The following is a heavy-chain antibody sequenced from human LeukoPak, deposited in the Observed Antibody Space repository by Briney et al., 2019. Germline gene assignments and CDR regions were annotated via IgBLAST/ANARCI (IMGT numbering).Heavy chain of an antibody. CDR2: IFPHDSDI. Sequence: GESLKISCKGSGYSFLDYWIGWVRQMPGKGPELMGLIFPHDSDIKYSPSFQGQVTISADKSISTAYLQWSSLKASDTAMYYCARARFLATQTYYFDYWGQGSLVTVSS. J-gene: IGHJ4*02. V-gene: IGHV5-51*01. CDR3: ARARFLATQTYYFDY. CDR1: GYSFLDYW. D-gene: IGHD3-3*01.